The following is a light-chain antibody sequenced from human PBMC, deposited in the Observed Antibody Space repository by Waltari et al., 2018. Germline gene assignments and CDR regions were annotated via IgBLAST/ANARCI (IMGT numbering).Light chain of an antibody. CDR2: GAS. CDR3: QQCNDWPRT. CDR1: QSVSNN. Sequence: EIVMTQSPAILSVSPGERATLSCRASQSVSNNLAWYQQKPGQAPRLLIYGASTRATGVPARCSGSGSGTEFTLTISSLQSEDFAVYYCQQCNDWPRTFGQGTKVEIK. J-gene: IGKJ1*01. V-gene: IGKV3D-15*01.